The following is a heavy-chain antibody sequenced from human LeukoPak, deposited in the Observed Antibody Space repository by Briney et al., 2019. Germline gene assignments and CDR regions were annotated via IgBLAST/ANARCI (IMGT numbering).Heavy chain of an antibody. V-gene: IGHV1-69*05. CDR2: IIPIFGTA. Sequence: ASVKVSCKASGGTFSSYAISWVRQAPGQGLEWMGGIIPIFGTANYAQKFQGRVTITTDESTSTAYMELSSLRSEDTAVYYCASSSTVTLYYYYYMDVWGKGTTVTVSS. CDR1: GGTFSSYA. J-gene: IGHJ6*03. D-gene: IGHD4-17*01. CDR3: ASSSTVTLYYYYYMDV.